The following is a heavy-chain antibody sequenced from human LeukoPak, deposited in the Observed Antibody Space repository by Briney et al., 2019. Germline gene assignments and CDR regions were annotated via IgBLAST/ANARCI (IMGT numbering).Heavy chain of an antibody. J-gene: IGHJ4*02. V-gene: IGHV4-4*02. CDR1: DHDIRMYNW. CDR3: ATRTADSFYFDY. Sequence: SGTLSLTCAVSDHDIRMYNWWSSVRPSPGQGLEWIGEMTRAGSRNSDQSLKGHATISIYTSGSAVSLTLRSVTAADTAVYFCATRTADSFYFDYWGRGTLVTVSS. CDR2: MTRAGSR. D-gene: IGHD1-14*01.